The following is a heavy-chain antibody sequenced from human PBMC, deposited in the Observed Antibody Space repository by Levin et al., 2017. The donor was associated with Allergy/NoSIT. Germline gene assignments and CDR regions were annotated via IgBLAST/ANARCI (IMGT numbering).Heavy chain of an antibody. V-gene: IGHV3-33*01. Sequence: GESLKISCAASGFTFSSYGMHWVRQAPGKGLEWVAVIWYDGSNKYYADSVKGRFTISRDNSKDTLYLQMNSLRAEDTAVYYCARQRDLTGYQYYFDYWGQGTLVTVSS. J-gene: IGHJ4*02. CDR3: ARQRDLTGYQYYFDY. CDR1: GFTFSSYG. CDR2: IWYDGSNK. D-gene: IGHD3-9*01.